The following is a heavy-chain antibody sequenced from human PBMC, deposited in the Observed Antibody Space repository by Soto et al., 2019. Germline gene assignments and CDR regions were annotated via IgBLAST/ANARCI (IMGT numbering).Heavy chain of an antibody. V-gene: IGHV3-30*18. CDR1: GFTFSSYG. CDR2: ISYDGSNK. J-gene: IGHJ6*02. Sequence: QVQLVESGGGVVQPGRSLRLSCAASGFTFSSYGMHWVRQAPGKGLEWVAVISYDGSNKYYADSVKGRFTISRDNSKNTLYMQMSSLRAAYRSVYYCAKDLGYCSGGSCYSSGYDYYGMDVWGQGTTVTFSS. D-gene: IGHD2-15*01. CDR3: AKDLGYCSGGSCYSSGYDYYGMDV.